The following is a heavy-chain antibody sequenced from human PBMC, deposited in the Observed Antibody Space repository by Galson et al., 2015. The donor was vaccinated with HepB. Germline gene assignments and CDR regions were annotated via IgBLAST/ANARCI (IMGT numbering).Heavy chain of an antibody. J-gene: IGHJ6*02. CDR3: AREGGPPSYAGVGLDV. Sequence: SLRLSCAASGFTFSTYSMHWVRQAPGKGLEWVAFSSHDGNIENYADSLKGRFTVSRDNSKNSLDLQMNSLRTEDTAVYYCAREGGPPSYAGVGLDVWGQGTTVTVSS. CDR2: SSHDGNIE. V-gene: IGHV3-30*04. CDR1: GFTFSTYS. D-gene: IGHD2-8*01.